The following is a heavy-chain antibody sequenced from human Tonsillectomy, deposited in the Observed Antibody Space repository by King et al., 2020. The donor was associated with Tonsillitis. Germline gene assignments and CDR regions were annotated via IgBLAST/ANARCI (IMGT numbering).Heavy chain of an antibody. J-gene: IGHJ3*02. D-gene: IGHD3-9*01. Sequence: VQLVESGGGLVKPGGSLRLSCAASGFTFSNAWMSWVRQAPGKGLEWVGRIKSKTDGGTTDYTAPVKGRFTISRDDSKNTLSLQMNSLKTEDTAVYYCTTEDYDILTGDAFDIWGQGTMVTVSS. CDR2: IKSKTDGGTT. V-gene: IGHV3-15*01. CDR1: GFTFSNAW. CDR3: TTEDYDILTGDAFDI.